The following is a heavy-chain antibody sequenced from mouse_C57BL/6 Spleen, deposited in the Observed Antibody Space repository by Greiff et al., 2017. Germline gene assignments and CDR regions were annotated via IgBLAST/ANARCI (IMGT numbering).Heavy chain of an antibody. V-gene: IGHV1-52*01. CDR3: ARSNYDYPYFDY. CDR2: IDPSDSET. J-gene: IGHJ2*01. Sequence: VQLQQPGAELVRPGSSVKLSCKASGYTFTSYWMHWVKQRPIHGLEWIGNIDPSDSETHYNQKFKDKATLTVDKSSSTAYMQLSSLTSEDSAVYYCARSNYDYPYFDYWGQGTTLTVSS. D-gene: IGHD2-4*01. CDR1: GYTFTSYW.